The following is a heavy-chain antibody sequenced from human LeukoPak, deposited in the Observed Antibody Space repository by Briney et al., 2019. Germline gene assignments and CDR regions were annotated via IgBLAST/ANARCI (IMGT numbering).Heavy chain of an antibody. Sequence: GGSLKLSCAASGFTLSGSGIHWVRQASGKGLEWVGRIRSKAKSYATAYAASVKGRFIISRDDSKNTAYLQMNSLKTEDTAVYYCTRLPRQDDSSGYPMSGYWGQETLVTVSS. D-gene: IGHD3-22*01. CDR2: IRSKAKSYAT. CDR1: GFTLSGSG. V-gene: IGHV3-73*01. CDR3: TRLPRQDDSSGYPMSGY. J-gene: IGHJ4*02.